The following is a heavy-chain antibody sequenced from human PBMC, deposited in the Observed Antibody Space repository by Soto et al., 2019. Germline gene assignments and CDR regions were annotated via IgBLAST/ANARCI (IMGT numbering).Heavy chain of an antibody. J-gene: IGHJ4*02. Sequence: PWWSLRLSCSASVFTFSRCAMSWLRQAPGKGLEWVSAISGSGSTFYADSVKGRFTISRDNSKNTLYLQMNSLRAEDTAVYYCAKEKDYDYVWGSYRYTSDYWGQGTLVTVSS. D-gene: IGHD3-16*02. CDR1: VFTFSRCA. CDR2: ISGSGST. V-gene: IGHV3-23*01. CDR3: AKEKDYDYVWGSYRYTSDY.